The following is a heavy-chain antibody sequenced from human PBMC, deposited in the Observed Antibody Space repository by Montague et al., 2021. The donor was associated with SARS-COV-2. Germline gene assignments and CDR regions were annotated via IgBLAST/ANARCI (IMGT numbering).Heavy chain of an antibody. CDR1: GWRISSSSHY. D-gene: IGHD2-15*01. Sequence: SETLSLTCTVSGWRISSSSHYWDWIRQLPGRGLEWIGSIYYSGCTYYNPSLKGRFSISVDTSRNQFSLKVKSLTAADTAKYFCARVVLQPSQRKAHMEDWGLGTLATVSS. CDR2: IYYSGCT. V-gene: IGHV4-39*07. CDR3: ARVVLQPSQRKAHMED. J-gene: IGHJ4*01.